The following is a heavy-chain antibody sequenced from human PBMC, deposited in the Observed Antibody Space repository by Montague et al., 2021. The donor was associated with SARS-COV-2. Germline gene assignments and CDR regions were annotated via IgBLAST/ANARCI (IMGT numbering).Heavy chain of an antibody. V-gene: IGHV3-30*04. J-gene: IGHJ4*02. CDR1: GFTFSSYA. CDR2: ISYDGSNK. CDR3: ARTVTAMVSDPIDY. Sequence: SLRLSCAASGFTFSSYAMHWVRQAPGKGLGWVAVISYDGSNKYYLYSLNGLFTISRDNSKNTLYLQMNSLRAEDTAVYYCARTVTAMVSDPIDYWGQGTLVTVSS. D-gene: IGHD5-18*01.